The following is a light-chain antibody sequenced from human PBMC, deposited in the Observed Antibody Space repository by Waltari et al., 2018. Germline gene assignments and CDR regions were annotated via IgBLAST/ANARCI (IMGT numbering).Light chain of an antibody. J-gene: IGKJ2*01. CDR2: GAS. CDR3: HQYNDGPPFN. Sequence: EIVMTQSPATLSVSPGERAILPCRASQSVTTNLPWYQQKPGQAPRLPIYGASTRATDIPARFSGSGSGTEFTLTISSLQSEDCAVYYCHQYNDGPPFNFGQGTKLEIK. V-gene: IGKV3-15*01. CDR1: QSVTTN.